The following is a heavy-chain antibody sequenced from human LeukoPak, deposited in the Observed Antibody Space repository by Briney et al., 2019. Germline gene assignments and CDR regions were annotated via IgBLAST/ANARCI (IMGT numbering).Heavy chain of an antibody. CDR1: GFIFSNYA. J-gene: IGHJ3*02. V-gene: IGHV3-9*01. CDR3: VKGAAYHLGDAFDI. CDR2: ISWNSGTI. D-gene: IGHD2-15*01. Sequence: GGSLRLSCAASGFIFSNYAMSWVRQAPGKGLEWVSGISWNSGTIGYADSVKGRFTISRDNAKNSLYLQMNSLRAEDTALYYCVKGAAYHLGDAFDIWGQGTMVTVSS.